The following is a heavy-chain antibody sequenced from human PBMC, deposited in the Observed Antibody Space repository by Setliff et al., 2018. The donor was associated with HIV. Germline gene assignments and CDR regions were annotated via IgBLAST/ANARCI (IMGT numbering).Heavy chain of an antibody. V-gene: IGHV4-34*01. CDR1: GGSFSGYY. CDR3: ARGSRQLTMFGVVFKTNYYFMDV. Sequence: SETLSLTCAVYGGSFSGYYWSWIRQPPGKGLEWIGEINHDRNTNYNPSLKSRVTISVDTSKNQFSLTLNSVTAAETAVYYCARGSRQLTMFGVVFKTNYYFMDVWGKGTAVTVSS. D-gene: IGHD3-3*01. CDR2: INHDRNT. J-gene: IGHJ6*03.